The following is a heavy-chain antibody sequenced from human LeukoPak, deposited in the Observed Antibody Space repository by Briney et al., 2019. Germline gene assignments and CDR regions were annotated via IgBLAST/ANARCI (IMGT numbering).Heavy chain of an antibody. Sequence: GGSLRLSCAASGFTFSSYSMNWVRQAPGKGLEWVSSISSSSYIYYADSVKGRFTISRDNAKNSLYLQMNSLRAEDTAVYYCARAPNYGDSPNWFDPWGQGTLVTVSS. J-gene: IGHJ5*02. V-gene: IGHV3-21*01. CDR1: GFTFSSYS. CDR3: ARAPNYGDSPNWFDP. D-gene: IGHD4-17*01. CDR2: ISSSSYI.